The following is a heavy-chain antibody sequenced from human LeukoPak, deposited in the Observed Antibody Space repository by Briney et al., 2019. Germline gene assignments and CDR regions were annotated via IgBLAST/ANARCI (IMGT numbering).Heavy chain of an antibody. V-gene: IGHV1-2*02. Sequence: ASVKVSCKASGYTFTGYYMHWVRQAPGQGLEWMGWINPNSGGTNYAQKFQGRVTMTRDMSISTAYMELSRLRSDDTAVYYCAREFHIVVVVAAIRKGMDVWGQGTTVTVSS. CDR1: GYTFTGYY. CDR2: INPNSGGT. J-gene: IGHJ6*02. D-gene: IGHD2-15*01. CDR3: AREFHIVVVVAAIRKGMDV.